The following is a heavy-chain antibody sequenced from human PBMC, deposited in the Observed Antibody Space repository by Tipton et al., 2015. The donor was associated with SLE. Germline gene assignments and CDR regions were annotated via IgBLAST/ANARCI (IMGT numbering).Heavy chain of an antibody. V-gene: IGHV4-61*09. Sequence: TLSLTCAVSGGSISSGSYYWTWIRQPAGKGLEWIGHIYTTGSANYNPSLKSRVTMSVDASKNQFSLKLSSVTAADTAVYYCASLDYGDFNYWGQGTLVTVSA. D-gene: IGHD4-17*01. CDR2: IYTTGSA. CDR1: GGSISSGSYY. J-gene: IGHJ4*02. CDR3: ASLDYGDFNY.